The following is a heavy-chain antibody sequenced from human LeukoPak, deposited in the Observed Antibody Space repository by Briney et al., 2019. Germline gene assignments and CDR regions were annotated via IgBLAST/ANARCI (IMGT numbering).Heavy chain of an antibody. V-gene: IGHV3-74*01. CDR1: GFTFSSYW. D-gene: IGHD3-22*01. CDR2: INSDGSSA. J-gene: IGHJ4*02. CDR3: ASCSSLGSGYYIDY. Sequence: GGSLRLSCAASGFTFSSYWMHWVRQVRGKGLVWVSRINSDGSSATYADSVKGRFTISRDNAKNTLYLQMNSLRAAATAVYYCASCSSLGSGYYIDYWGQGTLVTVSS.